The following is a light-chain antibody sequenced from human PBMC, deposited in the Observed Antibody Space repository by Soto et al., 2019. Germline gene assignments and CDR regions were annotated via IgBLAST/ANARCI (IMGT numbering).Light chain of an antibody. CDR1: QAMSSY. Sequence: IQLTQSPSSLSASVGDRVTITCRASQAMSSYLAWYQQKAGKAPKVLIYAASNLHSGVPSRFSGSGSGTEFTLTISSLQPDDFATYYCQQLNSYPRTFGLGTKVEIK. V-gene: IGKV1-9*01. J-gene: IGKJ1*01. CDR2: AAS. CDR3: QQLNSYPRT.